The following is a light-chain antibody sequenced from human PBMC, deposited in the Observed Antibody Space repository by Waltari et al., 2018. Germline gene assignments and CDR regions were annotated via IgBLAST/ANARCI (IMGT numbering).Light chain of an antibody. CDR1: QTINRY. J-gene: IGKJ1*01. V-gene: IGKV1-39*01. Sequence: DIQMTQSPSSLSASVGDRVTITCRASQTINRYLNWYQQKLGKAPNPLIYAASSLQSGVPSRFSGSGSGRDFTLIITSLQSEDFATYYCQQSYSFTRTFGQGTKVEIK. CDR2: AAS. CDR3: QQSYSFTRT.